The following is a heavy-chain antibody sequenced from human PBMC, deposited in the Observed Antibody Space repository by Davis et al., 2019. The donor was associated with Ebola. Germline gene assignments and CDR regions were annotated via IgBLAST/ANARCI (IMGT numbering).Heavy chain of an antibody. V-gene: IGHV1-2*04. J-gene: IGHJ5*02. CDR1: GYIFTGYY. D-gene: IGHD3-9*01. CDR3: TRGRETRPRLTGYFNWFDP. Sequence: ASVKVSCKASGYIFTGYYVHWVRQAPGQNLEWMGWINPNSGGTNYAQKFQGWVTMTRDTSISTAYMELTNVKSDDTAVYYCTRGRETRPRLTGYFNWFDPWGQGTLVTVSS. CDR2: INPNSGGT.